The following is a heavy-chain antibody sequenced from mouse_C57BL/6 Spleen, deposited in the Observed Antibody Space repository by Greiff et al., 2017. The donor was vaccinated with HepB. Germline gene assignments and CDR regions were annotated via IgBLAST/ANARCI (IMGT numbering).Heavy chain of an antibody. Sequence: VQLQQSGPELVKPGASVKISCKASGYAFSSSWMNWVKQRPGQGLEWIGRIYPGDGDTNYNGKFKGKATLTADKSSSTAYMQLSSLTSEDSAVYFGARDALLEGAYAMDYWGQGTSVTVPS. J-gene: IGHJ4*01. CDR3: ARDALLEGAYAMDY. CDR1: GYAFSSSW. D-gene: IGHD2-10*01. V-gene: IGHV1-82*01. CDR2: IYPGDGDT.